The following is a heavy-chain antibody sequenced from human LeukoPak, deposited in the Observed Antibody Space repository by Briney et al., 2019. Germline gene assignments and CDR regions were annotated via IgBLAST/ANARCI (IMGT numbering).Heavy chain of an antibody. Sequence: ASVKVSCKASGYSFTSYGISWVRQAPGQGLEWMGWISAYNGNTNYAQKFQGRVTMTTDTSTSTAYMELRSLRSDVAGVYDCALCHGDIVVVPAAIILPWGQGTIVTVSS. CDR1: GYSFTSYG. V-gene: IGHV1-18*01. CDR2: ISAYNGNT. J-gene: IGHJ5*02. D-gene: IGHD2-2*01. CDR3: ALCHGDIVVVPAAIILP.